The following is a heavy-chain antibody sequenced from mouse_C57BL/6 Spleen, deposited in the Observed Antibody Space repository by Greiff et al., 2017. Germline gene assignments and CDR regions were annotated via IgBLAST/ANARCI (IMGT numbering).Heavy chain of an antibody. CDR1: GYTFTSYW. CDR2: IHPNSGST. V-gene: IGHV1-64*01. D-gene: IGHD1-1*01. J-gene: IGHJ4*01. Sequence: QVQLKQSGAELVKPGASVKLSCKASGYTFTSYWMHWVKQRPGQGLEWIGMIHPNSGSTNYNEKFKSKATLTVDKSSSTAYMQLSSLTSEDSAVYYCARGYYGSSYYAMDYWGQGTSVTVSS. CDR3: ARGYYGSSYYAMDY.